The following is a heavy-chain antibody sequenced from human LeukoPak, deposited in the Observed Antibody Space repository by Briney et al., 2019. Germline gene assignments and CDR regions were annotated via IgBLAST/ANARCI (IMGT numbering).Heavy chain of an antibody. CDR2: ISSSSSYI. V-gene: IGHV3-21*01. D-gene: IGHD3-3*01. CDR1: GFTFSSYS. J-gene: IGHJ5*02. CDR3: ASSGRGYDFWSCSHFHWFDP. Sequence: GGSLRLSCAASGFTFSSYSMNWVRQAPGKGLEWVSSISSSSSYIYYADSVKGRFTISRDNAKNSLYLQMNSLRAEDTAVYYCASSGRGYDFWSCSHFHWFDPWGQGTLVTVSS.